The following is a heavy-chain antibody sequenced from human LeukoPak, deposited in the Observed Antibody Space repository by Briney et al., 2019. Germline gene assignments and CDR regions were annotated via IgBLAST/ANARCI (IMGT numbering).Heavy chain of an antibody. CDR1: EFSVGSNY. V-gene: IGHV3-66*01. CDR3: AKDDVAAFATGYMDV. Sequence: GGSLRLSCAASEFSVGSNYMTWVRQAPGKGLEWVSLIYSGGSTYYADSVKGRFTISRDNSKNTLYLQMNSLRADDTAVYYCAKDDVAAFATGYMDVWGKGTTVTVSS. J-gene: IGHJ6*03. CDR2: IYSGGST. D-gene: IGHD6-6*01.